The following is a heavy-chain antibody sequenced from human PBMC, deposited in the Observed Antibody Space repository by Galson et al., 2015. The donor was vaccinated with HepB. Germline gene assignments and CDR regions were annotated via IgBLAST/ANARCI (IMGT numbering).Heavy chain of an antibody. CDR2: ITTAGDT. CDR1: GFTFSNYD. V-gene: IGHV3-13*01. J-gene: IGHJ4*02. Sequence: SLRLSCAASGFTFSNYDVLWVRQTTGKGLEWVSAITTAGDTYYPGSVRGRFTISRENAKNSLYLQMNSLRAGDTAVYYCARLSGGGYFDYWGQGTLVTVSS. CDR3: ARLSGGGYFDY. D-gene: IGHD3-16*01.